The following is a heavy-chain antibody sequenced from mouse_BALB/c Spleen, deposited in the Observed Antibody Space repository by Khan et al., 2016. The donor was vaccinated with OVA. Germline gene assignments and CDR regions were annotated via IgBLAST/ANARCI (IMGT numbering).Heavy chain of an antibody. Sequence: QVRLQQSGAELVRPGVSVKISCKGSGYTFTDFTMHWVKQSHAKSLEWIGVISTYYGDVTYNQKFKGKATMTVDKSSSTAYMELARLTSEDSAIYYCTRGGGSRFAYWGQGTLVTVSA. CDR3: TRGGGSRFAY. V-gene: IGHV1S137*01. CDR2: ISTYYGDV. CDR1: GYTFTDFT. J-gene: IGHJ3*01.